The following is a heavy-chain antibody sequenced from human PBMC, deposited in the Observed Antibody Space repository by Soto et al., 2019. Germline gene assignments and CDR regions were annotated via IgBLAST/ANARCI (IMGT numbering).Heavy chain of an antibody. D-gene: IGHD3-3*01. CDR1: GGSITSYY. CDR2: IYYSGST. V-gene: IGHV4-59*01. CDR3: ASLNYDFWSGYSHYAEYFQH. J-gene: IGHJ1*01. Sequence: PSETLSLTCTVSGGSITSYYWSWIRQPPGKRLEWIGYIYYSGSTNYNPSLKSRVTISVDTSRNQFSLKLSSVTAADTAVYYCASLNYDFWSGYSHYAEYFQHWGQGTLVTVS.